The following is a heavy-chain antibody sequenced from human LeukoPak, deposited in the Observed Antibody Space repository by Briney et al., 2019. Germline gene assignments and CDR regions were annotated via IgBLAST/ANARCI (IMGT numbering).Heavy chain of an antibody. CDR2: IYYSGST. V-gene: IGHV4-39*01. CDR3: ARHRELGFGESVWFDP. CDR1: GGSISSSSYY. D-gene: IGHD3-10*01. J-gene: IGHJ5*02. Sequence: PSETLSLTRTVSGGSISSSSYYWGWIRQPPGKGLEWIGSIYYSGSTYYNPSLKSRVTISVDTSKNQFSLQLSSVTAADTAVYFCARHRELGFGESVWFDPWGQGTLVTVSS.